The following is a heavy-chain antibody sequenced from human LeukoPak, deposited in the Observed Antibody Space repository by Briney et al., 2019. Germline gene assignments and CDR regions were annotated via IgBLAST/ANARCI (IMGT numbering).Heavy chain of an antibody. D-gene: IGHD3-22*01. CDR1: GGSISSGGYY. CDR2: IYYSGAT. J-gene: IGHJ4*02. V-gene: IGHV4-30-4*01. CDR3: ARVYPYYFDSSGPFDY. Sequence: SETLSLTCTVSGGSISSGGYYWSWIRQPPGRGLEWIGYIYYSGATYDNPSLKSRVSISVDTSKNQFSLKLTSVTAADTAVYFCARVYPYYFDSSGPFDYWGQGILVTVSS.